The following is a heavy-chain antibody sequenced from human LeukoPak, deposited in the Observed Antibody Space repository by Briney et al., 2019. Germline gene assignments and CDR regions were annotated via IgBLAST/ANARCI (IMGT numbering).Heavy chain of an antibody. V-gene: IGHV3-48*01. Sequence: GGSLRLSCAASGFTFSSYSMNWVRQAPGKGLEWVSYISSSSSTIYYADSVKGRFTISRDNAKNSLHLQMSSLRAEDTAVYYCAREEVATIIDYWGQGTLVTVSS. J-gene: IGHJ4*02. CDR3: AREEVATIIDY. CDR1: GFTFSSYS. D-gene: IGHD5-12*01. CDR2: ISSSSSTI.